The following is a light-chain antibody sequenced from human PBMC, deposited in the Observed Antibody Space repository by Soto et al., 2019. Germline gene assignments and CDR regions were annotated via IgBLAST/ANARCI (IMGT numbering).Light chain of an antibody. Sequence: IVFTQSPGPLSLSPGERATLSCRCSQTLSNSFIAWYQQKPGQAPRLLIYDTSSRATGVPDRYSASGSGTDCTLTISRLEPEDFAVFFCQQYGTSEIILGQGTRLEIK. J-gene: IGKJ5*01. CDR1: QTLSNSF. CDR2: DTS. CDR3: QQYGTSEII. V-gene: IGKV3-20*01.